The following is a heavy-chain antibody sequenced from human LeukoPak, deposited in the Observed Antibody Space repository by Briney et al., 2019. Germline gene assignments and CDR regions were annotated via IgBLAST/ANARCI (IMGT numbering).Heavy chain of an antibody. Sequence: GGSLRLSCAASGFTVISNYMSWVRQAPGKGLEWISLIYSDGSTYYADSVKGRFTISRDTSKNTLYLQMNNLRAEDTAVYYCARDLTSYDYVWDYWGQGTLVTVSS. D-gene: IGHD3-16*01. V-gene: IGHV3-66*01. J-gene: IGHJ4*02. CDR1: GFTVISNY. CDR3: ARDLTSYDYVWDY. CDR2: IYSDGST.